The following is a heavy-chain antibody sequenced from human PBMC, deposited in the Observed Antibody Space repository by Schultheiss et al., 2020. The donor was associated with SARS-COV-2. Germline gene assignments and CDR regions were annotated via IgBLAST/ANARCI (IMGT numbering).Heavy chain of an antibody. CDR2: IYYSGST. Sequence: GSLRLSCTVSGGSISSSNWWSWVRQPPGKGLEWIGYIYYSGSTNYNPSLKSRVTISVDTSKNQFSLKLSSVTAADTAVYYCAKGPSRDGYSYYFDYWGQGTLVTVSS. CDR3: AKGPSRDGYSYYFDY. V-gene: IGHV4-4*02. CDR1: GGSISSSNW. D-gene: IGHD5-24*01. J-gene: IGHJ4*02.